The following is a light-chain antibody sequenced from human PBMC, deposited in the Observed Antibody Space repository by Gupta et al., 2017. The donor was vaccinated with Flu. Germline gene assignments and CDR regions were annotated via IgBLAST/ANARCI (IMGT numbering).Light chain of an antibody. CDR3: QQYNISPWT. J-gene: IGKJ1*01. CDR1: QSLSSW. Sequence: ASVGDRVTITCRASQSLSSWLAWYQQKPGKAPKLLIYKASTLESGVPSRFSGSGSGTEFILTISSLQPDDFATYYCQQYNISPWTFGQGTKVEIK. V-gene: IGKV1-5*03. CDR2: KAS.